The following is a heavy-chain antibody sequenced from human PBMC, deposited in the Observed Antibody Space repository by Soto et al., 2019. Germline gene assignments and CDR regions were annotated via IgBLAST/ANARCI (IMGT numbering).Heavy chain of an antibody. J-gene: IGHJ6*02. CDR2: IIPIFGTA. CDR1: GGTFSSYA. Sequence: QVQLVQSGAEVKKPGSSVKVSCKASGGTFSSYAISWVRQAPGQGLEWMGGIIPIFGTANYAQKFQGRVTITADESTSTAYMELSSLRSEDTAVYYCARDLYSGYDFSDYYYYYGMDVWGQGTTVTVSS. V-gene: IGHV1-69*01. D-gene: IGHD5-12*01. CDR3: ARDLYSGYDFSDYYYYYGMDV.